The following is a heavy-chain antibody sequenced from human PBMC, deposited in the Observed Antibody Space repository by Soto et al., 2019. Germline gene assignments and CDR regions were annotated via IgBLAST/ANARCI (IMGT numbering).Heavy chain of an antibody. Sequence: QVQLVQSGAEVKKPGASVKVSCKASGYTFTSYGISWVRQAPGQGLEWMGWIRAYNGNTNYAQKLQGRVTMTTDTPPSTAYLELRSLGSAATAVYSCAGVLRTMEVWGQGTTVTVSS. D-gene: IGHD3-10*01. CDR1: GYTFTSYG. CDR2: IRAYNGNT. V-gene: IGHV1-18*01. CDR3: AGVLRTMEV. J-gene: IGHJ6*02.